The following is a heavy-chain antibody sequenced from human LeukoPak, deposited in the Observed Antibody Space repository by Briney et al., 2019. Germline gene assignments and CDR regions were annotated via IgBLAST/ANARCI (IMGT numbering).Heavy chain of an antibody. Sequence: SETLSLTCIVSVGSLSSSRYYWGWIRQPPGKGLEWLGSIYYNGSTYYHPYLKSRVAISVDTSKNQFSLQRSSVTAADTAVYYCARQPTEEDSSSDYWGQGTLVTAS. V-gene: IGHV4-39*01. J-gene: IGHJ4*02. D-gene: IGHD6-6*01. CDR1: VGSLSSSRYY. CDR3: ARQPTEEDSSSDY. CDR2: IYYNGST.